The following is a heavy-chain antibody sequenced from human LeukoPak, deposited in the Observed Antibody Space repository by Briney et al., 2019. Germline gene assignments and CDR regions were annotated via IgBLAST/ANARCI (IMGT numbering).Heavy chain of an antibody. D-gene: IGHD6-13*01. V-gene: IGHV4-59*01. CDR2: IYYSGST. CDR1: GGSISSSY. CDR3: ARGYSSSWRYFDY. J-gene: IGHJ4*02. Sequence: PSETLSLTCTVSGGSISSSYWSWIRQPPGKGLEWIGYIYYSGSTNYNPSLKSRVTISVDTSKNQFSLKLSSVTAADTAVYYCARGYSSSWRYFDYWGQGTLVTVSS.